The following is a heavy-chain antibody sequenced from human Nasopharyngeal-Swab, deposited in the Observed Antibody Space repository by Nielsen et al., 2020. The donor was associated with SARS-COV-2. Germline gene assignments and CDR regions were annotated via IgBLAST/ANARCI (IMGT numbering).Heavy chain of an antibody. V-gene: IGHV4-39*01. Sequence: WIRQPPGKGLEWIGSIYYSGSTDYNPSLKSRVTISVDTSKNKFSLKLSSVTAADTAVYYCANYYDILTGTDYWGQGTLVTVSS. D-gene: IGHD3-9*01. CDR2: IYYSGST. J-gene: IGHJ4*02. CDR3: ANYYDILTGTDY.